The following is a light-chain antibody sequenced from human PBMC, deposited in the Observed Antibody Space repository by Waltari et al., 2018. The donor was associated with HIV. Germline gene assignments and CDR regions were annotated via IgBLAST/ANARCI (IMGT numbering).Light chain of an antibody. V-gene: IGLV1-51*02. Sequence: QSVLTQPPSLSAAPGQRVTISCSGSSSNIEKNYVSWYQQRPGTAPKLLIYENDKRPSGIPDRFSGSQSGTSATLGITGLQTGDEADYYCGTWDTSLSVGVFGGGTKLTVL. CDR1: SSNIEKNY. J-gene: IGLJ3*02. CDR2: END. CDR3: GTWDTSLSVGV.